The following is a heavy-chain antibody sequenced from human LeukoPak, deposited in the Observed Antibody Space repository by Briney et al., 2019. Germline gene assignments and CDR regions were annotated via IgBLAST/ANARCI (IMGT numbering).Heavy chain of an antibody. D-gene: IGHD2-15*01. CDR2: INGGGYGT. V-gene: IGHV3-23*01. J-gene: IGHJ4*02. CDR1: GFTFSSYA. Sequence: PGRSLRLSCAASGFTFSSYAMNWVRQAPGKGLEWVSAINGGGYGTYYADSVRGRFTIYRDNSKNTLYLQMNSLRAEDTAVYYCAKNGFAASGSKFPGDHWGQGTLVTVSS. CDR3: AKNGFAASGSKFPGDH.